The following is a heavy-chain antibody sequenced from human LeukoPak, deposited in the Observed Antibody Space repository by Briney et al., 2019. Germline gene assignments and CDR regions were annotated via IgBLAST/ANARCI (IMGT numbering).Heavy chain of an antibody. CDR3: AREPYYDILTYYYYYYGMDV. CDR1: GFTLSSYA. CDR2: ISYDGSNK. Sequence: PGGSLRLSCAAPGFTLSSYAMHWVRQAPGKGLEWVAVISYDGSNKYYADSVKGRFTISRDNSKNTLYLQMNSLRAEDTAVYYCAREPYYDILTYYYYYYGMDVWGQGTTVTVSS. D-gene: IGHD3-9*01. V-gene: IGHV3-30*04. J-gene: IGHJ6*02.